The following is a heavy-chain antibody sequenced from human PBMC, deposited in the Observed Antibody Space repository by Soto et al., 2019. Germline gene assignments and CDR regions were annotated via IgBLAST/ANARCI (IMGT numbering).Heavy chain of an antibody. J-gene: IGHJ6*02. D-gene: IGHD3-3*01. CDR3: ARDGITIFGVVTMDV. CDR2: ISSSSSYT. CDR1: GFTFSDYY. Sequence: GGSLRLSCAASGFTFSDYYMSWIRQAPGKGLEWVSYISSSSSYTNYADSVKGRFTISRDNAKNSLYLQMNSLRAEDTAVYYCARDGITIFGVVTMDVWGQGTTVTVSS. V-gene: IGHV3-11*06.